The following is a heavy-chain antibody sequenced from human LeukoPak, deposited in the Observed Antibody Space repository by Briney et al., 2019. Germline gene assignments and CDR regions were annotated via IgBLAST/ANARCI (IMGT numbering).Heavy chain of an antibody. CDR1: GFTFSSYG. V-gene: IGHV3-48*03. CDR2: ISSSGSTI. D-gene: IGHD3-22*01. CDR3: ARDLGSSGYYLFDPGY. Sequence: TGGSLRLSCAASGFTFSSYGMNWVRQAPGKGLEWVSYISSSGSTIYYADSVKGRFTISRDNAKNSLYLQMNSLRAEDTAVYYCARDLGSSGYYLFDPGYWGQGTLVTVSS. J-gene: IGHJ4*02.